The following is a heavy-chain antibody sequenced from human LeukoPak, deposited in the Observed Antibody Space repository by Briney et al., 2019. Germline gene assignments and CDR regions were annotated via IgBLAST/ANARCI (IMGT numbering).Heavy chain of an antibody. CDR3: ARGVTMVRGVIPHYYYGMDV. V-gene: IGHV4-34*01. D-gene: IGHD3-10*01. CDR1: GGSFSGYY. CDR2: INHSGST. Sequence: SETLSLTCAVYGGSFSGYYWSWIRQPPGKGLEWNGEINHSGSTNYNPSLKSRVTISVDTSKNQFSLKLSSVTAADTAVYYCARGVTMVRGVIPHYYYGMDVWGQGTMVTVSS. J-gene: IGHJ6*02.